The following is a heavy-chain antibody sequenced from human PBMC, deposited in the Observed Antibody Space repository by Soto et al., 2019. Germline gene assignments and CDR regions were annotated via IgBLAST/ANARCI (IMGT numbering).Heavy chain of an antibody. V-gene: IGHV5-10-1*01. D-gene: IGHD1-7*01. Sequence: GESLKISCKGSGYSFTSYWISWVRQMPGKGLEWMGRIDPSDSYTNYSPSFQGHVTISADKSISTAYLQWSSLKASDTAMYYCANTRKGTQYDYYHYYVMDVSAQGTTDIVSS. J-gene: IGHJ6*02. CDR1: GYSFTSYW. CDR3: ANTRKGTQYDYYHYYVMDV. CDR2: IDPSDSYT.